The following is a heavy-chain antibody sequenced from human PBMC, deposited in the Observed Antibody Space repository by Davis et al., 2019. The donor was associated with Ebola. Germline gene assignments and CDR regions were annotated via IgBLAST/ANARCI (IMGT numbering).Heavy chain of an antibody. CDR2: IRSKANSYAT. Sequence: GESLKISCAASGFTFSGSAMHWVRQAPGKGLEWVGRIRSKANSYATAYAASVKGRFTISRDDSKNTAYLQMNSLKTEDTAVYYCTSSGSPSDYWGQGTLVTVSS. V-gene: IGHV3-73*01. D-gene: IGHD1-26*01. CDR1: GFTFSGSA. J-gene: IGHJ4*02. CDR3: TSSGSPSDY.